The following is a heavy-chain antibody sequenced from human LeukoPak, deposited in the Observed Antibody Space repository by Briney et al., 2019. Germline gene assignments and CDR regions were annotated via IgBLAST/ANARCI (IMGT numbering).Heavy chain of an antibody. Sequence: GGSLRLSCAASGFTFSSYAMHWVRQAPGKRLEWVAVISYDGSNKYYADSVKGRFTISRDNSKNTLYLQMNSLRAEDTAVYYCARVRSLYSGSENLDYWGQGTLVTVSS. D-gene: IGHD1-26*01. CDR2: ISYDGSNK. V-gene: IGHV3-30-3*01. CDR3: ARVRSLYSGSENLDY. J-gene: IGHJ4*02. CDR1: GFTFSSYA.